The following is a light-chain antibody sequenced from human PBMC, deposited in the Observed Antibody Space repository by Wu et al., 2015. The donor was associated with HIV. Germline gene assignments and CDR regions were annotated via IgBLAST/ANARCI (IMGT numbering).Light chain of an antibody. CDR2: DAS. V-gene: IGKV3D-11*02. CDR3: QQRTTSIA. Sequence: EIVMTQSPATLSVSPGERATLSCRASQSVSSNLAWYQQKPGQAPRLLIYDASNRAPGVPARFRGSGAGTDFTLTIDSLEPEDFAVYYCQQRTTSIAFGQGTRLDLK. J-gene: IGKJ5*01. CDR1: QSVSSN.